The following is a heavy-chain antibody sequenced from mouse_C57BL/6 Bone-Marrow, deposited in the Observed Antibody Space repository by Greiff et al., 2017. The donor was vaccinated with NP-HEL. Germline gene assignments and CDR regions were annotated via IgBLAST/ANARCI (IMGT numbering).Heavy chain of an antibody. V-gene: IGHV5-17*01. CDR1: GFTFSDYG. CDR3: ALKDSSGYVAY. CDR2: ISSGSSTI. D-gene: IGHD3-2*02. J-gene: IGHJ3*01. Sequence: DVKLQESGGGLVKPGGSLKLSCAASGFTFSDYGMHWVRQAPEKGLEWVAYISSGSSTIYYADIVKGRFTISRDNAKNTLFLQMTSLRSEDTAMDYCALKDSSGYVAYWGQGTLVTVSA.